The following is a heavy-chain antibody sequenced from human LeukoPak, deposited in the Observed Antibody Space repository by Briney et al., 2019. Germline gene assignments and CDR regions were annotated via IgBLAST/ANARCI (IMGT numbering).Heavy chain of an antibody. V-gene: IGHV3-53*01. CDR1: GFTVSSNY. Sequence: GGSLRLSCAASGFTVSSNYMSWVRQAPGKGLEWVSVIYSGGSTYYADSVKGRFTISRDNSKNTLYLQMNSLRAEDTAVYYCAKGSGYSSSWYLFDYWGQGTLVTVSS. J-gene: IGHJ4*02. D-gene: IGHD6-13*01. CDR3: AKGSGYSSSWYLFDY. CDR2: IYSGGST.